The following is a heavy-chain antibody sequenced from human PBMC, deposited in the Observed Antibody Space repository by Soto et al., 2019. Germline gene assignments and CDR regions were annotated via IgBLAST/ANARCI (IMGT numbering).Heavy chain of an antibody. Sequence: PGGSLRLSCAASGFTFSSYSMNWVRQAPGKGLEWVSSISSSSSYIYYADSVKGRFTISRDNAKNSLYLQMNSLRAEDTAVYYCARDKHPTGDTPMVGRDYYYYGMDVWGPGTRVTVSS. V-gene: IGHV3-21*01. CDR1: GFTFSSYS. D-gene: IGHD5-18*01. CDR2: ISSSSSYI. CDR3: ARDKHPTGDTPMVGRDYYYYGMDV. J-gene: IGHJ6*02.